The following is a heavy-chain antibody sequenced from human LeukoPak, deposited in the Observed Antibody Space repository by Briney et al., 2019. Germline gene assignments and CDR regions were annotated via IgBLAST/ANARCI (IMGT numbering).Heavy chain of an antibody. CDR3: ARDQYAAGIYFV. Sequence: ASVRVSCKASGYTFTSYSISWVRQAPGQGLEWMGWISAYNGNTNYAQKLQGRVTMTTDTSTSTAYMELRSLRSDDTAVYYCARDQYAAGIYFVWGQGTLVTVSS. V-gene: IGHV1-18*01. CDR1: GYTFTSYS. CDR2: ISAYNGNT. J-gene: IGHJ4*02. D-gene: IGHD6-13*01.